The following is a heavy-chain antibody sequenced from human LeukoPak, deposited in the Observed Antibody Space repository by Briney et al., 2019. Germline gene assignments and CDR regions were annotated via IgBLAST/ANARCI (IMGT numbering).Heavy chain of an antibody. Sequence: GGSLRLSCAASGFTFSAYDMNWVRQAPGKGLEWVSYISRSNNVYYADSVKGRFTISRDNAKNSLYLQMNSLRVEDTAVYYCAYSNSFDYWGQGTLVTVSS. CDR2: ISRSNNV. V-gene: IGHV3-48*01. D-gene: IGHD4-4*01. CDR1: GFTFSAYD. J-gene: IGHJ4*02. CDR3: AYSNSFDY.